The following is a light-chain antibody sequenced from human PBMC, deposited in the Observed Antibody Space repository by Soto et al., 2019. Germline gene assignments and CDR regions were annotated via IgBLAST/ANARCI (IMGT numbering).Light chain of an antibody. Sequence: EGVLTQSPGTLSLSPGERATLSCRASQSVSTNYVAWYQQKPGQAPTLLIFGSSDRATGIPDRFSGSGSGTDFTRTISRLDPGDFAVYYCQPYGSSPPYTFGQGTKLEIK. V-gene: IGKV3-20*01. CDR3: QPYGSSPPYT. CDR1: QSVSTNY. J-gene: IGKJ2*01. CDR2: GSS.